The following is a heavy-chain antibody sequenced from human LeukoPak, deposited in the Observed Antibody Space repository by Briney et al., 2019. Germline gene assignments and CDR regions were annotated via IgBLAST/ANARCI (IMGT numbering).Heavy chain of an antibody. CDR2: INPNSGGT. J-gene: IGHJ4*02. V-gene: IGHV1-2*02. D-gene: IGHD3-22*01. CDR1: GYTFTGYY. CDR3: ARDLAPTYDSSGYYPEGDY. Sequence: ASVKVSCKASGYTFTGYYMHWVRQAPGQGLEWMGWINPNSGGTNYAQKFQGRVTMTRDTSISTAYMELSRLRSDDTAVYYCARDLAPTYDSSGYYPEGDYWGQGTLVTVSS.